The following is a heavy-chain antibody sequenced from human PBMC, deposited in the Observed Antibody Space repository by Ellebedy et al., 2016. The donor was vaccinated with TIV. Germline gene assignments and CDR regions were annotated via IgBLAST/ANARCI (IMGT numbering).Heavy chain of an antibody. CDR3: ARGSRDY. J-gene: IGHJ4*02. Sequence: AASVKVSCKASGYTFTSYDINWVRQAPGQGLEWIGSMTPNTSNTGYAQKFQGRVIMTRNISISTAYMELSGLRSEDTAMYYCARGSRDYWGQGTLSTVSS. CDR1: GYTFTSYD. CDR2: MTPNTSNT. V-gene: IGHV1-8*01.